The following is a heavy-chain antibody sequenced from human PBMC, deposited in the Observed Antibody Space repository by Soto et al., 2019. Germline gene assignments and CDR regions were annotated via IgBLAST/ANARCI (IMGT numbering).Heavy chain of an antibody. Sequence: ASVKVSCKASGYTFTSYGISWVRQAPGQGLEWMGWISAYNGNTNYAQKLQGRVTMTTDTSTSTAYMELRSLRSDDTAVYYCARVTRVVRSHAAMRYAFDIWGQGTMVTVSS. CDR1: GYTFTSYG. J-gene: IGHJ3*02. CDR2: ISAYNGNT. D-gene: IGHD2-2*01. CDR3: ARVTRVVRSHAAMRYAFDI. V-gene: IGHV1-18*01.